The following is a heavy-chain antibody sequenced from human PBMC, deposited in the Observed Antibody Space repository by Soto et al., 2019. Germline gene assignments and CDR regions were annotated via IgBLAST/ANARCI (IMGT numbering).Heavy chain of an antibody. CDR2: IIPIFGTA. CDR1: GGTFSSYA. V-gene: IGHV1-69*13. D-gene: IGHD3-9*01. CDR3: ARTPDITRVRNWYFDL. Sequence: GASVKVSCKESGGTFSSYAMSWVRQAPGQGLEWMGGIIPIFGTANYAQKFQGRVTITADESTSTAYMELSSLRSEDTAVYYCARTPDITRVRNWYFDLWGRGTLVTVSS. J-gene: IGHJ2*01.